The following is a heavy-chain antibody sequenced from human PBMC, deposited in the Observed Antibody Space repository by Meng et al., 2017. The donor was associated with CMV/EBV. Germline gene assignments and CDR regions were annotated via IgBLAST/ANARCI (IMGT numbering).Heavy chain of an antibody. V-gene: IGHV1-2*02. J-gene: IGHJ4*02. CDR1: GYTFTGYY. D-gene: IGHD2-15*01. Sequence: QAPPWRLGPNVKKPGHCWKVSCKASGYTFTGYYMHWVRQSPGQGLEWMGWINPNSGGTNYAQKFHGRVTMPRDTSISTAYMELSRLRSDDTAVYYCARDDGSLDYWGQGTLVTVSS. CDR2: INPNSGGT. CDR3: ARDDGSLDY.